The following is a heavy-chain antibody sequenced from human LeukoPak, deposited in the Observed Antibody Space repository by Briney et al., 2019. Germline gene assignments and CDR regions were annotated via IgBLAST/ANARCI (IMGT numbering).Heavy chain of an antibody. V-gene: IGHV4-38-2*02. CDR1: GYSISSGYY. D-gene: IGHD1-26*01. J-gene: IGHJ5*02. Sequence: PSETLSLTCTVSGYSISSGYYWGWIRQPPGKGLEWIGSIYHSGSTYYNPSLKSRVTISVDTSKNQFSLKLSSVTAADTAVYYCARGSRRELLHWFDPWRQGTLVTVSS. CDR3: ARGSRRELLHWFDP. CDR2: IYHSGST.